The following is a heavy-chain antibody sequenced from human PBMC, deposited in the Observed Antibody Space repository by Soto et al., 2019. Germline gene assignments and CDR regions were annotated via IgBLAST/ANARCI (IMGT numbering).Heavy chain of an antibody. CDR3: TTRDQGRFDH. V-gene: IGHV1-69*06. CDR1: GGNFNTLS. CDR2: IIPFFDST. D-gene: IGHD2-2*01. J-gene: IGHJ4*02. Sequence: QVQLVQSGAEGKRPGSSVKVSCTPAGGNFNTLSINWVRQAPGQGLEWMGAIIPFFDSTNYAQKFQDRVTITADKSLGTAYIELPSLRSDDTAVYYCTTRDQGRFDHWGQGTPLTVSS.